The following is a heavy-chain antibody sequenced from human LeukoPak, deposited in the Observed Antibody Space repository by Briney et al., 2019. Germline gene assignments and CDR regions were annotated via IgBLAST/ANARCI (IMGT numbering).Heavy chain of an antibody. J-gene: IGHJ4*02. CDR2: VYYSGST. Sequence: SETLSLTCTVSGGSISTYYWSWIRQPPGKGLEWIGYVYYSGSTNYNPSLMSRVTISVDTSENQFSLKLSSVTAADTAVYYCVKDRGNHTTDYWGQGTLVTVSS. V-gene: IGHV4-59*12. CDR3: VKDRGNHTTDY. D-gene: IGHD1-14*01. CDR1: GGSISTYY.